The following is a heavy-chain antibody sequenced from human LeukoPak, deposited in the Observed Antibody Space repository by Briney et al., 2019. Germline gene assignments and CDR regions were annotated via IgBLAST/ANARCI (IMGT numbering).Heavy chain of an antibody. V-gene: IGHV4-39*07. CDR3: ARAYAYYDILTGYLFDY. CDR1: GGSISSSSYY. J-gene: IGHJ4*02. CDR2: IYYSGST. Sequence: SETLSLTCTVSGGSISSSSYYWGWIRQPPGKGLEWIGSIYYSGSTYYNPSLKSRVTISVDTSKNQFSLKLSSVTAADTAVYYCARAYAYYDILTGYLFDYWGQGTLVTVSS. D-gene: IGHD3-9*01.